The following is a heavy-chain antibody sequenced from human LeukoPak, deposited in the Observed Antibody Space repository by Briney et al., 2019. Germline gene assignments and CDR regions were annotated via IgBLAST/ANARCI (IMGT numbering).Heavy chain of an antibody. V-gene: IGHV3-23*01. D-gene: IGHD6-19*01. Sequence: PGGSLRLSCAASGFTLSSYAMSWVRQAPGWGLEWVSTITGSGGRTYYADSVKGRFTISRDSSKSTLYLQRNSLRAEDTAVYYCAKREEGNSGWSSGYWGQGTLVTVSS. CDR1: GFTLSSYA. J-gene: IGHJ4*02. CDR3: AKREEGNSGWSSGY. CDR2: ITGSGGRT.